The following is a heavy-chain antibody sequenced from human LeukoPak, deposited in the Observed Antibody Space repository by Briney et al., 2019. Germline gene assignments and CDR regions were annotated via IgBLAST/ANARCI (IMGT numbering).Heavy chain of an antibody. V-gene: IGHV3-23*01. J-gene: IGHJ4*02. D-gene: IGHD3-22*01. Sequence: GGSLRLSCAASGFTFDSYAMNWVRHSPGKGLEWVAAISGSGESTFHAGSVKGRFTISRDNSKNTLNLQMNSLRVEDTAVYYCAKSPGWYYYGSNAYYFDYWGQGTLVTVSS. CDR3: AKSPGWYYYGSNAYYFDY. CDR2: ISGSGEST. CDR1: GFTFDSYA.